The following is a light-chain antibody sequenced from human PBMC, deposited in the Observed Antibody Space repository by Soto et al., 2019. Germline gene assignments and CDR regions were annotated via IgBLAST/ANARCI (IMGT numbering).Light chain of an antibody. V-gene: IGKV3-15*01. CDR2: GAS. Sequence: EIVMTPSPATLSVSPGETATLSCRASQSVSSNLAWYQQKPGQAPRLLLYGASTRATDIPARFSGSGSGTEFTLTISSLQSEDFGVYYCQQYNDWPPPITFGQGTRLEIK. J-gene: IGKJ5*01. CDR1: QSVSSN. CDR3: QQYNDWPPPIT.